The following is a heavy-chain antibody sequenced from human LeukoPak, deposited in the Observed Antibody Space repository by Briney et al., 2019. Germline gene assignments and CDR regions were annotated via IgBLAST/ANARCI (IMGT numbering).Heavy chain of an antibody. D-gene: IGHD6-13*01. CDR2: INHSGSN. J-gene: IGHJ4*02. CDR3: ARGADRLAADGTWFDY. CDR1: GGSFSGYY. Sequence: PSETLSLTCDVYGGSFSGYYCSWVRQPPGKGLEWIGEINHSGSNNYTLSLKSRVTISVDTSKNPFTLKLSSVTAADTAVYYCARGADRLAADGTWFDYWGQGTLVTVSS. V-gene: IGHV4-34*01.